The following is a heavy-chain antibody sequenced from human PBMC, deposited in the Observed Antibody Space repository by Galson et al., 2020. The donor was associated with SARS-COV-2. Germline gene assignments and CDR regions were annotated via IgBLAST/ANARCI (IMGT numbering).Heavy chain of an antibody. V-gene: IGHV1-18*01. D-gene: IGHD2-8*02. CDR1: GYTFSSYG. CDR3: ARDRLGYCTGGVCYRSDY. J-gene: IGHJ4*02. CDR2: ISAQTGNT. Sequence: ASVKVSCKASGYTFSSYGVSWARQAPGQGLEWMGWISAQTGNTNYAQKLQGRVTMTTDKSTSTAYMELGSLRSDDTAVYYCARDRLGYCTGGVCYRSDYWGQGTLVTVSS.